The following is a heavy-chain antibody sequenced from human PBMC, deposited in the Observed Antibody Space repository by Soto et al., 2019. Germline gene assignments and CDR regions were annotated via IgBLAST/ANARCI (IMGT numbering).Heavy chain of an antibody. CDR1: GYTFIGYY. J-gene: IGHJ4*02. D-gene: IGHD3-22*01. V-gene: IGHV1-2*02. Sequence: GASVKVSCKASGYTFIGYYIHWVRQAPGQGIEWMGWINPNSGDTNYAQKFQGRVTMTRDTSISTAYMELTRLRSDDTAVYYCTRDRAYDKDDYWGQGTLVTVSS. CDR3: TRDRAYDKDDY. CDR2: INPNSGDT.